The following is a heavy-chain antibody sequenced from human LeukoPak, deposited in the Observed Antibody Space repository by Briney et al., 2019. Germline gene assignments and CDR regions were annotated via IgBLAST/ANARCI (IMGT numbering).Heavy chain of an antibody. V-gene: IGHV4-61*01. D-gene: IGHD3-3*01. CDR2: IYYSGST. CDR1: GGSVSGGSYY. CDR3: ARDPVGFWSGYLYYYYGMDV. J-gene: IGHJ6*02. Sequence: SETLSLTCTVSGGSVSGGSYYWSWIRQPPGKGLEWIGYIYYSGSTNYNPSLKSRVTISVDTSKNQFSLKLSSVTAADTAVYYCARDPVGFWSGYLYYYYGMDVWGQGTTVTVSS.